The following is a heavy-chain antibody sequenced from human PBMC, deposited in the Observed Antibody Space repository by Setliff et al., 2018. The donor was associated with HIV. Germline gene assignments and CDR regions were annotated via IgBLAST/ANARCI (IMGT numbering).Heavy chain of an antibody. V-gene: IGHV1-3*01. Sequence: ASVKVSCKASGYTFTSYYMHWVRQAPGQRLEWMGWIHAGNGYTKYSQKFQGRVTFTRDTSASAAYMDLSSLRSEDTAVYYCARIWGIPPLYYFDYWGQGTLVTVSS. CDR1: GYTFTSYY. CDR2: IHAGNGYT. CDR3: ARIWGIPPLYYFDY. D-gene: IGHD3-16*01. J-gene: IGHJ4*02.